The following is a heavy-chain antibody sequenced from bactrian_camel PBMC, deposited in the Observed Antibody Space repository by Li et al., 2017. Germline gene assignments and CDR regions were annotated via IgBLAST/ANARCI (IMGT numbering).Heavy chain of an antibody. CDR2: IDSDGST. Sequence: VQLVESGGGSVEAGGSLRLSCTASKATDSSVSGSVCLAWFRQTPGQEREGVAAIDSDGSTSYADSVKGRFTISKDNAKNTLYLQMNSLKPEDTARYYCAARTPVGGSCFGLYSGFDYWGQGTQVTVS. V-gene: IGHV3S53*01. J-gene: IGHJ4*01. CDR1: KATDSSVSG. D-gene: IGHD5*01. CDR3: AARTPVGGSCFGLYSGFDY.